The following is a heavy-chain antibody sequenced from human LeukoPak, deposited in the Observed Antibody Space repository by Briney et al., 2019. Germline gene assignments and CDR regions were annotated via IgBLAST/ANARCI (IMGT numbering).Heavy chain of an antibody. J-gene: IGHJ4*02. CDR2: INSDGSSI. V-gene: IGHV3-74*03. Sequence: GGSLRLSCAASGFTFSSYWMHWVRQAPGKGLVWVSRINSDGSSITYADSVKGRFTISRDNAKNTLYLQMNSLRVEDTAVYYCAGEGRVSGYDFDGWGQGTLVTVSS. D-gene: IGHD5-12*01. CDR1: GFTFSSYW. CDR3: AGEGRVSGYDFDG.